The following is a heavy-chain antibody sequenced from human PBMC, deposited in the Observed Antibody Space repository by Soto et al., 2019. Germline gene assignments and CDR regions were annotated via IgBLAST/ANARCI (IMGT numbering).Heavy chain of an antibody. CDR3: ARGHTHWQTSALDY. V-gene: IGHV1-46*01. CDR1: GNTFTSNY. CDR2: INPSGGST. J-gene: IGHJ4*02. Sequence: VASVKVSCKASGNTFTSNYMHWMRQAPGQGLEWMGIINPSGGSTTYAQKFQGRVTMTRDTSTSTAYMELSSLRSEDTAMYYCARGHTHWQTSALDYWGQGKLVTLSS. D-gene: IGHD6-6*01.